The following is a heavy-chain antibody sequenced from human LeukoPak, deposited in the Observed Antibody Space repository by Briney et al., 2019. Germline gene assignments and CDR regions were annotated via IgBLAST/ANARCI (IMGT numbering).Heavy chain of an antibody. J-gene: IGHJ4*02. V-gene: IGHV3-23*01. CDR3: VKATYCSSTSCSESELDY. CDR1: GFTFSSYA. CDR2: ISGSGGST. Sequence: PGGSLRLSCAASGFTFSSYAMSWVRQAPGKGLEWVSAISGSGGSTYYADSVKGRFTISRDNSKNTLYLQMNSLRAEDTAVYYCVKATYCSSTSCSESELDYWGQGTLVTVSS. D-gene: IGHD2-2*01.